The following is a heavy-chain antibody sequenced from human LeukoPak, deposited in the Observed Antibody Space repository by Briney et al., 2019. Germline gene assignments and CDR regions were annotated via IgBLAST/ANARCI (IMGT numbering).Heavy chain of an antibody. CDR1: GFTFSSYD. J-gene: IGHJ4*02. V-gene: IGHV3-30*02. CDR3: ARLINNWNDY. D-gene: IGHD1-20*01. Sequence: GGSLGLSCAASGFTFSSYDMHWVRQAPGKGLEWVAFIRYDGSNKYYADSVKGRFTISRDNSKNTLYLQMNSLRAEDTAVYYCARLINNWNDYWGQGTLVTVSS. CDR2: IRYDGSNK.